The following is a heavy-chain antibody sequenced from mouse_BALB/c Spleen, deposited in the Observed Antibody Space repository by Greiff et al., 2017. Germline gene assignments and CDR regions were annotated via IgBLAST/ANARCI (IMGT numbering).Heavy chain of an antibody. Sequence: LKESGPGLVKPSQSLSLTCTVTGYSITSDYAWNWIRQFPGNKLEWMGYISYSGSTSYNPSLKSRISITRDTSKNQFFLQLNSVTTEDTATYYCARWGRTARALDYWGQGTTLTVSS. CDR2: ISYSGST. V-gene: IGHV3-2*02. CDR1: GYSITSDYA. J-gene: IGHJ2*01. CDR3: ARWGRTARALDY. D-gene: IGHD3-2*01.